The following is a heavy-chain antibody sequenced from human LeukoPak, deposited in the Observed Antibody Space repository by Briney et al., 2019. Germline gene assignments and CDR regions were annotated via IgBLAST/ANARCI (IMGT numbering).Heavy chain of an antibody. CDR2: IYYSGST. CDR3: ASGGGGYSYGYLVY. J-gene: IGHJ4*02. Sequence: SGTLSLTCTASGGSFSSYYRSWIRQPPGKGLEWIAYIYYSGSTNYNPSLKSRVTISVDTSKNQFSLKLSSVTAADTAVYYCASGGGGYSYGYLVYWGQGTLVTVSS. CDR1: GGSFSSYY. D-gene: IGHD5-18*01. V-gene: IGHV4-59*01.